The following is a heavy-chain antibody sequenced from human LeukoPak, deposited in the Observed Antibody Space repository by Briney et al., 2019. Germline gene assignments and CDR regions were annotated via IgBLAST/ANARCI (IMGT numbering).Heavy chain of an antibody. Sequence: AASVKVSCKASGYTFTGYYMHWVRQAPGQGLEWMGWINPNSGGTNYAQKFQGRVTMTRDTSISTAYMELSRLRSDDTAVYYCVGYSYGYPFDYWGQGTLVTVSS. CDR2: INPNSGGT. CDR3: VGYSYGYPFDY. CDR1: GYTFTGYY. J-gene: IGHJ4*02. D-gene: IGHD5-18*01. V-gene: IGHV1-2*02.